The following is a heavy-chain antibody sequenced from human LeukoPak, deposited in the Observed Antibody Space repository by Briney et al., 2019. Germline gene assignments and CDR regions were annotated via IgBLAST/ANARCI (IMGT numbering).Heavy chain of an antibody. Sequence: GASVKVSCKASGGTFSSYAISWVRPAPGQGLEWMGRIIPIFGAANYAQKFQGRVTITTDESTSTAYMELSSLRSEDTAVYYCARGSPYYDSSGYPPFDYWGQGTLVTVSS. CDR2: IIPIFGAA. CDR1: GGTFSSYA. D-gene: IGHD3-22*01. CDR3: ARGSPYYDSSGYPPFDY. V-gene: IGHV1-69*05. J-gene: IGHJ4*01.